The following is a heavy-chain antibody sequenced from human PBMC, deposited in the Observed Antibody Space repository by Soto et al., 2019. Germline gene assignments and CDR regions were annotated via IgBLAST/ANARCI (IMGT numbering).Heavy chain of an antibody. CDR1: GGSFSGYY. V-gene: IGHV4-34*01. CDR3: ARGRNYYDSSQGY. D-gene: IGHD3-22*01. CDR2: INHSGST. Sequence: SETLSLTCAVYGGSFSGYYWSWIRQPPGKGLEWIGEINHSGSTNHNPSLKSRVTISVDTSKNQFSLKLSSVTAADTAVYYCARGRNYYDSSQGYWGQGTLVTVSS. J-gene: IGHJ4*02.